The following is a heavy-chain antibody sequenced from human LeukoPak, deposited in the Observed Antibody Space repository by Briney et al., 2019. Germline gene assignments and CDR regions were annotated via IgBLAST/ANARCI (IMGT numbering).Heavy chain of an antibody. CDR3: ARDHSPITYYMDV. D-gene: IGHD1-14*01. V-gene: IGHV3-21*01. CDR2: ISNSGNRT. Sequence: GGSLRLSCAASGFTFSSYHMTWVRLSPGKEVECVSSISNSGNRTYYRDSVKGRFTISRDNAKNSLYLQMNSLRAEDTAVYYCARDHSPITYYMDVWGKGTTVTVSS. J-gene: IGHJ6*03. CDR1: GFTFSSYH.